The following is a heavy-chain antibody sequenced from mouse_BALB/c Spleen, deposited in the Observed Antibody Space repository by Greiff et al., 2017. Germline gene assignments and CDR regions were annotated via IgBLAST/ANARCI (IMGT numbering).Heavy chain of an antibody. Sequence: VQLQQSGAELVKPGASVKLSCKASGYTFTSYYMYWVKQRPGQGLEWIGEINPSNGGTNFNEKFKSKATLTVDKSSSTAYMQLSSLTSEDSAVYYCTRSENYGSSMDYWGQGTSVTVSS. J-gene: IGHJ4*01. CDR3: TRSENYGSSMDY. D-gene: IGHD1-1*01. V-gene: IGHV1S81*02. CDR1: GYTFTSYY. CDR2: INPSNGGT.